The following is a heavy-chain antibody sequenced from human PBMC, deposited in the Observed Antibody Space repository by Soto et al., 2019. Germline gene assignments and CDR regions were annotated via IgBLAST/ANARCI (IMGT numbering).Heavy chain of an antibody. D-gene: IGHD3-9*01. CDR2: VNSDGSST. CDR1: GFTFSSYW. J-gene: IGHJ4*02. V-gene: IGHV3-74*01. CDR3: ARYRYFHFPFDY. Sequence: EVQLVESGGGLVQPGGSLRLSCAASGFTFSSYWMHWVRQAPGKGLMWVSRVNSDGSSTSYADSVKGRFTISRDNAKNTLYLQMNSLRAEDTAVYYCARYRYFHFPFDYWGQGTLVTVSS.